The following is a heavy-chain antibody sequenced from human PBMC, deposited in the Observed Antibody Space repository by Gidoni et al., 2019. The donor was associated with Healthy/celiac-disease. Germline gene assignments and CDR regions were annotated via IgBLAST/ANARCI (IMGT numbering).Heavy chain of an antibody. V-gene: IGHV1-46*01. Sequence: QVQLVQSGAEVKKPGASVKVSCKASGYTFTRYYMHWVRQAPGQGLEWMGIINPSGGSTSYAQKFQGRVTMTRDTSTSTVYMELSSLRSEDTAVYYCARDSTGGYDSSGYYHDYWGQGTLVTVSS. J-gene: IGHJ4*02. D-gene: IGHD3-22*01. CDR1: GYTFTRYY. CDR3: ARDSTGGYDSSGYYHDY. CDR2: INPSGGST.